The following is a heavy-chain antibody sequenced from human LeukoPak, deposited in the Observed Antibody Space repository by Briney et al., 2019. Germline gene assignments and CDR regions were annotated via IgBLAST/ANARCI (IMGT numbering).Heavy chain of an antibody. CDR3: AKDIDSYGLNGMDV. Sequence: SLRLSCAASGFTFSSYAMSWVRQAPGKGLEWVSGISWNSGSIGYADSVKGRFTISRDNAKNSLYLQMNSLRAEDTALYYCAKDIDSYGLNGMDVWGQGTTVTVSS. V-gene: IGHV3-9*01. D-gene: IGHD5-18*01. CDR2: ISWNSGSI. J-gene: IGHJ6*02. CDR1: GFTFSSYA.